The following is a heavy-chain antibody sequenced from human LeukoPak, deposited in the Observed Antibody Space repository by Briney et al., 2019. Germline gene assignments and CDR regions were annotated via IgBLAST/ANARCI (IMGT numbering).Heavy chain of an antibody. Sequence: QTGGSLRLSCAASGFTFRSYAMHWVRQAPGKGLEWVSYISSSSSTIYYADSVKGRFTISRDNAKNSLYLQMNSLRDEDTAVYYCIGGYSIDYWGRGTLVTVSS. J-gene: IGHJ4*02. CDR3: IGGYSIDY. CDR1: GFTFRSYA. D-gene: IGHD5-18*01. CDR2: ISSSSSTI. V-gene: IGHV3-48*02.